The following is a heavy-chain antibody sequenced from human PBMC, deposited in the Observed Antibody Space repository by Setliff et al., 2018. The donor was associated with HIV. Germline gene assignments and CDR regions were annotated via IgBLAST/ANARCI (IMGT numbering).Heavy chain of an antibody. CDR3: ARPYTVWVYGMDL. D-gene: IGHD2-8*01. CDR2: ISSSGTYI. J-gene: IGHJ6*02. V-gene: IGHV3-21*01. CDR1: GFTFSTHT. Sequence: GGSLRLSCAASGFTFSTHTMNWVRQAPGKGLEWVSSISSSGTYIYYADSVKGRFTISRDNAKNTLYMQMNSLRAEDTAVYYCARPYTVWVYGMDLWGQGTTVTVSS.